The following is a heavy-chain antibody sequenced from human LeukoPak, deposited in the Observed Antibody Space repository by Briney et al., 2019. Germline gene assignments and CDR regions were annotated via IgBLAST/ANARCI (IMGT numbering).Heavy chain of an antibody. D-gene: IGHD2-15*01. Sequence: GGSLRLSCAASGFTFSDSAMHWVRQASGKGLEWVGRIRSKANNYATAYGASVKGRFTISRDDSKNTAYLQMNSLKTEDTAVYYCTRPSDCSGGTCDPGYWGQGTLVTVSS. CDR3: TRPSDCSGGTCDPGY. CDR1: GFTFSDSA. CDR2: IRSKANNYAT. V-gene: IGHV3-73*01. J-gene: IGHJ4*02.